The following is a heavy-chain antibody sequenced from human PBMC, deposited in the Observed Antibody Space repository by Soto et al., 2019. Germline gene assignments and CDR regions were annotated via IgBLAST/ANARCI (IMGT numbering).Heavy chain of an antibody. CDR3: VKDRYVDY. Sequence: PGGSLRLASAAAGFTFSRDGMEWDRQAAGEGLGWVAVIGYDGSNKYYADSVKSRFIISRDNSKNTLYLQMSGLRAEDTAVYYCVKDRYVDYWGQGILVTVSS. CDR1: GFTFSRDG. CDR2: IGYDGSNK. V-gene: IGHV3-30*02. J-gene: IGHJ4*02.